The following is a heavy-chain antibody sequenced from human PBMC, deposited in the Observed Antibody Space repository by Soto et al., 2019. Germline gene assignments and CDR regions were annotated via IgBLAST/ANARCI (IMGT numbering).Heavy chain of an antibody. CDR3: ERDFDS. CDR1: GGSVSSRSYY. Sequence: QVQLQESGPGLVKPSETLSLTCTVSGGSVSSRSYYWSWNRQPPGRGLVWIGNTDDSGSTDYNPSLKSRVTISVVTSKNQFSLRLTSVIAADTAVYYCERDFDSWGQGSLVTVSS. V-gene: IGHV4-61*01. J-gene: IGHJ4*02. CDR2: TDDSGST.